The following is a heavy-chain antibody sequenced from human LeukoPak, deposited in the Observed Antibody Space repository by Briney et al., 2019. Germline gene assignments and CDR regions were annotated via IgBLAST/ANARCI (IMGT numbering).Heavy chain of an antibody. Sequence: GGSLRLSCAASGSTFSDYYMSWIRQAPGKGLEWVSYISSSGSTIYYEDSVKGRFTISRDNAKNSLYLQMNSLRAEDTAVYYCARDPLGGDYFDYWGQGTLVTVSS. CDR3: ARDPLGGDYFDY. D-gene: IGHD3-10*01. V-gene: IGHV3-11*01. CDR2: ISSSGSTI. CDR1: GSTFSDYY. J-gene: IGHJ4*02.